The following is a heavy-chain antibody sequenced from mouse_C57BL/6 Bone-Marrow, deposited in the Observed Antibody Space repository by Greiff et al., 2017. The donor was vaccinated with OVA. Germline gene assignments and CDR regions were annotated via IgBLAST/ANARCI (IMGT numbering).Heavy chain of an antibody. Sequence: EVQRVESGGGLVQPKGSLKLSCAASGFSFNTYAMNWVRQAPGKGLEWVARIRSKSNNYATYYADSVKDRFTISRDDSESMLYLQMNNLKTEDTAMYYCAFYSNYVMDYWGQGTSVTVSS. CDR1: GFSFNTYA. J-gene: IGHJ4*01. CDR3: AFYSNYVMDY. CDR2: IRSKSNNYAT. D-gene: IGHD2-5*01. V-gene: IGHV10-1*01.